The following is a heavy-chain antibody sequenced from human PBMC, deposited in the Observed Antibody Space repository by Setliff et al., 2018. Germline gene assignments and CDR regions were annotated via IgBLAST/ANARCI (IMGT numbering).Heavy chain of an antibody. CDR3: ARNWATAQHYYYGMDV. Sequence: GGSLRLSCVASGFTFSNYGMHWVRQAPGKGLEWVVLIWNDGSTKFYGDSVKGRFTISRDNSENTLYLQMNSLRAEDTAVYYCARNWATAQHYYYGMDVWGQGTTVTVSS. J-gene: IGHJ6*02. CDR1: GFTFSNYG. D-gene: IGHD2-21*02. V-gene: IGHV3-33*01. CDR2: IWNDGSTK.